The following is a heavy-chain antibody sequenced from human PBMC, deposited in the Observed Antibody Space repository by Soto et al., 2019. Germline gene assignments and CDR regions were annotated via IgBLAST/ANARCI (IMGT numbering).Heavy chain of an antibody. Sequence: EVQLVESGGGLVQPGGSLRLSCAASGFTFSTYWMSWVRQAPGKGLEWVANIKHDGSDKYYVDSVKGRFTISRDTAKSSSCLQMTTPRAEDAVGYYCARAGGTVGAPRPWLWGQGTRVTVSS. V-gene: IGHV3-7*04. CDR3: ARAGGTVGAPRPWL. D-gene: IGHD1-26*01. CDR1: GFTFSTYW. J-gene: IGHJ4*02. CDR2: IKHDGSDK.